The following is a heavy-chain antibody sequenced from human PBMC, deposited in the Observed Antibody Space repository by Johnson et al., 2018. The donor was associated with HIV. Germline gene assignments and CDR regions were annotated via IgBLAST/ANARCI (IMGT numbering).Heavy chain of an antibody. J-gene: IGHJ3*01. Sequence: VQLVESGGGVVQPGRSLRLSCAASGFTFSSYAMHWVRQAPGKGLEWVSSINWNGGTPGSADSVKGRFTISRDNAKNSLYLQMNSLRPEDTAVYYCVRGGQWGATDAFDVWGQGTMVTVSS. D-gene: IGHD6-19*01. CDR2: INWNGGTP. CDR3: VRGGQWGATDAFDV. CDR1: GFTFSSYA. V-gene: IGHV3-48*03.